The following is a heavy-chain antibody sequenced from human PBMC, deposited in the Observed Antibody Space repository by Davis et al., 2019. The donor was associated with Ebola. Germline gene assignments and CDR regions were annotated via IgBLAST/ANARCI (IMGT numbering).Heavy chain of an antibody. D-gene: IGHD2-2*01. J-gene: IGHJ4*02. CDR3: VYQLLSVDCY. CDR2: ISNSGITI. CDR1: GFIFGNYE. V-gene: IGHV3-48*03. Sequence: GESLKISCAGSGFIFGNYEMNWVRQAPGKGLEWVSYISNSGITIYYADSVKGRFTISRDNAKNALYLQMNSLRAEDTAVYYCVYQLLSVDCYWGQGTLVTVSS.